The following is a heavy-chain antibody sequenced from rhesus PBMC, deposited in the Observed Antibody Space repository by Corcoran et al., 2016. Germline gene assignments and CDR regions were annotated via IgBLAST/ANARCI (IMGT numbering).Heavy chain of an antibody. V-gene: IGHV4-147*01. J-gene: IGHJ4*01. CDR2: IYGRSGST. D-gene: IGHD2-15*01. CDR1: GYSLSSNF. CDR3: ARQYSTAVSN. Sequence: QVQLQESGPGLVKPSEPPSLTCAVFGYSLSSNFWTWIVQPPGKGLEWIGYIYGRSGSTYYNPSLKSRVTISTDTSKNQFSLKVSSVTAADTAVYCCARQYSTAVSNWGQGVLVTVSS.